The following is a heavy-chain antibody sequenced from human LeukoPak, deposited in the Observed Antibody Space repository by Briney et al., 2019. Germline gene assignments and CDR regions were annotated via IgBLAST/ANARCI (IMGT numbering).Heavy chain of an antibody. CDR1: GFTFGSYS. Sequence: GGSLRLSCAASGFTFGSYSMNWVRQAPGKGLEWVSSISSSSSYIYYADSVKGRFTISRDNAKNSLYLQMNSLRAEDTAVYYCAREPGIAAAGDFDYWGQGTLVTVSS. CDR2: ISSSSSYI. CDR3: AREPGIAAAGDFDY. J-gene: IGHJ4*02. D-gene: IGHD6-13*01. V-gene: IGHV3-21*01.